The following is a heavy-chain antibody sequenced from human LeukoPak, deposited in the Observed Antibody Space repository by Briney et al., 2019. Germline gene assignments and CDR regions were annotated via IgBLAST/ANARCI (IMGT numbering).Heavy chain of an antibody. CDR1: GFDLRPYT. CDR2: ISSTSNM. J-gene: IGHJ4*02. V-gene: IGHV3-69-1*01. Sequence: GGSLRLSCSASGFDLRPYTMNWVRQAPAKGLEWVASISSTSNMYYGDSLKGRFTISRDNAKNTLYLQLGSLRAEDTATYYCARRVTTFLSWGQGTLVIVSS. D-gene: IGHD4-17*01. CDR3: ARRVTTFLS.